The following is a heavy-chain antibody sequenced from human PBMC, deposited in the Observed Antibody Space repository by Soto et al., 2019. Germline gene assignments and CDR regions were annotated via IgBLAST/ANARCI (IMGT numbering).Heavy chain of an antibody. D-gene: IGHD6-6*01. J-gene: IGHJ4*02. Sequence: PSETLSLTCAVYGGSFSGYYWSWIRQPPGKGLEWIGEINHRGSTNYNPSLKSRVTISVDTSKNQFSLKLSSVTAADTAVYYCARTSRFDYWSQGTLVTVS. CDR1: GGSFSGYY. CDR3: ARTSRFDY. V-gene: IGHV4-34*01. CDR2: INHRGST.